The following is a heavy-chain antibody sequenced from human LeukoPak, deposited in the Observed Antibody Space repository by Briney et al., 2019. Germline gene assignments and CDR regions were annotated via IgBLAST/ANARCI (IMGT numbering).Heavy chain of an antibody. D-gene: IGHD2/OR15-2a*01. CDR1: GFAVKNTW. Sequence: TGGSLRLSCAAPGFAVKNTWMSWVRQAPGKGLEWVGRIKSRDDGGTTEFAATVKGRFTISRDDSKNTLSLQMNSLKFEDTAVYYCTTYNSRDAFDMWGRGTMVTVSP. J-gene: IGHJ3*02. CDR2: IKSRDDGGTT. CDR3: TTYNSRDAFDM. V-gene: IGHV3-15*01.